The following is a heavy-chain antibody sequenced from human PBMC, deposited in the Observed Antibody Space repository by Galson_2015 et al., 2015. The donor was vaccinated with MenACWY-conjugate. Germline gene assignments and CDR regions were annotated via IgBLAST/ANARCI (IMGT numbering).Heavy chain of an antibody. V-gene: IGHV3-23*01. J-gene: IGHJ4*02. CDR3: AKVVSTKATYYFDY. CDR1: GSTFSSYA. D-gene: IGHD5-24*01. Sequence: SLRLSCAASGSTFSSYAMSWVRQAPGKGLEWVSAISAGGGSTNYADSVKGRFTISRDNSKNMLYEQMNSLRAEDTAIYYCAKVVSTKATYYFDYWGQGTLVTVSS. CDR2: ISAGGGST.